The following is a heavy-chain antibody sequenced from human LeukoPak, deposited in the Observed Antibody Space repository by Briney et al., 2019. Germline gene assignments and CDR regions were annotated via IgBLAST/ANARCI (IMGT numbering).Heavy chain of an antibody. CDR3: TTVYHGYDYVWGSYRPHYYFDY. D-gene: IGHD3-16*01. CDR2: IKSKTDGGTT. Sequence: GGSLRLSCAASGFTFSNAWMSWVRQAPGKGLEWVGRIKSKTDGGTTDYAAPVKGRFTISRDDSKNTLYLQMNSLKTEDTAVYYCTTVYHGYDYVWGSYRPHYYFDYWGQGTLVTVSS. J-gene: IGHJ4*02. CDR1: GFTFSNAW. V-gene: IGHV3-15*01.